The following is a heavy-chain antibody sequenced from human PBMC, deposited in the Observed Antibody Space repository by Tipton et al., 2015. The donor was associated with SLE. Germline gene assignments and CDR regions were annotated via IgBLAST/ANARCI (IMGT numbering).Heavy chain of an antibody. V-gene: IGHV4-38-2*01. CDR1: GYSISSGYY. CDR3: ARGTYYYDSGGLVYGTLLDMDGMDV. Sequence: GLVKPSETLSLTCAVSGYSISSGYYWGWIRQPPGKGLEWIGSIYHSGSTYYNPSLRSRVTISVDTSKNQFSLRPSSVTAADTAVYYCARGTYYYDSGGLVYGTLLDMDGMDVWGQGTTVTVSS. D-gene: IGHD3-22*01. J-gene: IGHJ6*02. CDR2: IYHSGST.